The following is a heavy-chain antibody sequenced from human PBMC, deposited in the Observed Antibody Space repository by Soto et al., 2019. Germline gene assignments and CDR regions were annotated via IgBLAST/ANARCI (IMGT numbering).Heavy chain of an antibody. Sequence: SETLSLTCAVYGGSFSGYYWSWIRQPPGKGLEWIGEINHSGSTNYNPSLKSRVTISVDTSKNQFSLKLSSVTAADTAVYYCARVRGYSYGLGYYYYGMDVWGQGTTVTV. D-gene: IGHD5-18*01. CDR3: ARVRGYSYGLGYYYYGMDV. CDR2: INHSGST. CDR1: GGSFSGYY. J-gene: IGHJ6*02. V-gene: IGHV4-34*01.